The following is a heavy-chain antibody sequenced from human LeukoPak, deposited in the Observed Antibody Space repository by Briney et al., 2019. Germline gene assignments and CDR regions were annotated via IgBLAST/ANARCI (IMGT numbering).Heavy chain of an antibody. J-gene: IGHJ4*02. V-gene: IGHV3-48*03. CDR2: ISSSDNTI. D-gene: IGHD7-27*01. Sequence: QPGGSLRLSCAASGFTFSSYEMNWVRQAPGKGLEWVSYISSSDNTIHYADSVKGRFTISRDNAKNSLYQQMNSLRAEDTAVYYCARDINWVGGYWGQGTLVTVSS. CDR1: GFTFSSYE. CDR3: ARDINWVGGY.